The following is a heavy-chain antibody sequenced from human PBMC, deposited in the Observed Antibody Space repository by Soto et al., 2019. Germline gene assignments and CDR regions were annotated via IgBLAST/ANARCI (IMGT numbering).Heavy chain of an antibody. Sequence: GGSLRLSCAASGFTFSSYSMNWVRQAPGKGLEWVSSISSSSSYIYYADSVKGRFTISRDNAKNSLYLQMNSLRAEDTAVYYCASWGKYCTNGVCRNDAFDIWGQGTMVTVSS. V-gene: IGHV3-21*01. D-gene: IGHD2-8*01. CDR3: ASWGKYCTNGVCRNDAFDI. CDR1: GFTFSSYS. J-gene: IGHJ3*02. CDR2: ISSSSSYI.